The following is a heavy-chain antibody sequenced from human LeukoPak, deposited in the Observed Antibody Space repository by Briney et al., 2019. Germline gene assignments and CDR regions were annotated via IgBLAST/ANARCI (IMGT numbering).Heavy chain of an antibody. Sequence: SETLSLTCAVYGGSFSGYYWSWIRQPPGKGLEWIGEINHSGSNNYNPSLESRVTISVDTSKNQFSLKLSSVTAADTAVYYCVSYPGYWGQGTLVTVSS. CDR2: INHSGSN. CDR3: VSYPGY. CDR1: GGSFSGYY. J-gene: IGHJ4*02. V-gene: IGHV4-34*01.